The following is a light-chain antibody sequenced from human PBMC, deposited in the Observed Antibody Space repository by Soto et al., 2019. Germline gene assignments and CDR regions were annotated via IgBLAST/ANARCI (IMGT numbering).Light chain of an antibody. J-gene: IGKJ4*01. CDR2: DAS. Sequence: DIQMTQSPSTLSASVGDRVTITCRASQSISSWLAWYQQKPGKAPKLLIYDASSLESGVPSRFSGSGSGTEFTLTISSLLPDDFATYYCQQYNSYLLTFGGGTKVEIK. CDR3: QQYNSYLLT. V-gene: IGKV1-5*01. CDR1: QSISSW.